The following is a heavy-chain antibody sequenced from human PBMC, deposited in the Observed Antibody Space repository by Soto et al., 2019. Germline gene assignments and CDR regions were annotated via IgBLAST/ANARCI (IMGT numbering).Heavy chain of an antibody. J-gene: IGHJ4*02. CDR1: GGSFSGYY. CDR2: INHSGST. CDR3: ARVKGITGTTVDY. D-gene: IGHD1-7*01. V-gene: IGHV4-34*01. Sequence: TLSLTCAVYGGSFSGYYWSWIRQPPGKGLEWIGEINHSGSTNYNPSLKSRVTISVDTSKNQFSLKLSSVTAADTAVYYCARVKGITGTTVDYWGQGTLVTVSS.